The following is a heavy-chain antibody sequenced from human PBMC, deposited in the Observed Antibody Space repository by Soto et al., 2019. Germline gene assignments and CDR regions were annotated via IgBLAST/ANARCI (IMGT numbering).Heavy chain of an antibody. CDR2: INPNSGGT. V-gene: IGHV1-2*02. CDR1: GYTFTGYY. Sequence: QVQLVQSGAEVKKPGASVKVSCKASGYTFTGYYMHWVRQAPGQGLEWMGWINPNSGGTNYAQKLKGRVTMTRDTSISTAYMELSRLRSDDTAVYYCARDRSRLVSSCLGYWGQGTLVTVSS. CDR3: ARDRSRLVSSCLGY. J-gene: IGHJ4*02. D-gene: IGHD6-13*01.